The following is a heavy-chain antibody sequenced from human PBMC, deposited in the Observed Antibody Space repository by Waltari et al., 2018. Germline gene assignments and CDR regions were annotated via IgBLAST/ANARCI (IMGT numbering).Heavy chain of an antibody. D-gene: IGHD3-22*01. CDR2: ISAYNGNT. Sequence: QVQLVQSGAEVKKPGASVTVSCKASVYTFTSSGISWVRPAPGQGLEWMGWISAYNGNTNYAQKLQGRVTMTTDTSTSTAYMELRSLRSDDTAVYYCARDGPYDSSGYIDYWGQGTLVTVSS. CDR1: VYTFTSSG. J-gene: IGHJ4*02. V-gene: IGHV1-18*01. CDR3: ARDGPYDSSGYIDY.